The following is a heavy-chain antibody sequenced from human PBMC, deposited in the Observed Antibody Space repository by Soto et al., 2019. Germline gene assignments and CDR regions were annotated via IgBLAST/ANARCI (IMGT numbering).Heavy chain of an antibody. CDR1: GFTFSSYS. V-gene: IGHV3-21*01. CDR2: ISSSSSYI. CDR3: ARDPSMATDAFDI. Sequence: PGGSLRLSCAASGFTFSSYSMNWVRQAPGKGLEWVSSISSSSSYIYYADSVKGRFTISRDNAKNSLYLQMNSLRAEDTAVYYCARDPSMATDAFDIWGQGTMVTVS. D-gene: IGHD5-12*01. J-gene: IGHJ3*02.